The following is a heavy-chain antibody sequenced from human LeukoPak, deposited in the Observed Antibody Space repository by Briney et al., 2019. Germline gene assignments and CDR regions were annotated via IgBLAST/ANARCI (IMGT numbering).Heavy chain of an antibody. J-gene: IGHJ3*01. Sequence: GGSLRLSCAASGLTFRNYVMSWVRQAPGKGLEWVSGISGSGDNTEYADSVKGRFTISRDNSKNTLYLQMNSLRAADTAVYYCAQGQEVWIIMIDVVVWGQGTMVTVSS. CDR2: ISGSGDNT. V-gene: IGHV3-23*01. CDR1: GLTFRNYV. D-gene: IGHD3-22*01. CDR3: AQGQEVWIIMIDVVV.